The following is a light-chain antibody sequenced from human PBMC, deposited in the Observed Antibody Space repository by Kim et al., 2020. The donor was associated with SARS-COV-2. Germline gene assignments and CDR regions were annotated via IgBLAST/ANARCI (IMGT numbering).Light chain of an antibody. V-gene: IGKV1-39*01. CDR1: QSITYY. Sequence: DIQMTQSPSSLSANVGDRVTITCRASQSITYYLNWYQQKPGKAPKLLIYAASSLQSGVPSRFSGSGSGTDFTLTISSLQPGDFATYYCQQRYSTPRTFGQGAPVDIK. CDR2: AAS. CDR3: QQRYSTPRT. J-gene: IGKJ1*01.